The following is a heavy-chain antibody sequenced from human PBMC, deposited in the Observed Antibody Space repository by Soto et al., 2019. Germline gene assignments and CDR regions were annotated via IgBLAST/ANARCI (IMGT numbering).Heavy chain of an antibody. Sequence: QVQLQESGPGLVKPSGTLSLTCAVSGGSISSSNWWSWVRQPPGKGLEWIGEIYHSGSTNYNPSLNSRVTIAVDKSKNQFSLKLSSVTAADTAVYYCARGGTAMWQGLTIDYWGQGTLVTVSS. CDR2: IYHSGST. CDR1: GGSISSSNW. D-gene: IGHD5-18*01. CDR3: ARGGTAMWQGLTIDY. V-gene: IGHV4-4*02. J-gene: IGHJ4*02.